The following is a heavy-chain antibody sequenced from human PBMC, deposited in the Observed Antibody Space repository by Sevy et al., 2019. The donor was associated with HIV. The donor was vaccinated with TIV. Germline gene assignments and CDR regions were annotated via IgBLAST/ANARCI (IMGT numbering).Heavy chain of an antibody. D-gene: IGHD3-22*01. CDR1: GFTFSSYG. Sequence: GGSLRLSCAASGFTFSSYGMHWVRQAPGKGLEWVAVISYDGSNKYYADSVKGRFTISRDNSKNTLYLQMNSLRAEDTAVYYCAKDLRYYCDSSGFGAFDIWGQGTMVTVS. CDR3: AKDLRYYCDSSGFGAFDI. CDR2: ISYDGSNK. V-gene: IGHV3-30*18. J-gene: IGHJ3*02.